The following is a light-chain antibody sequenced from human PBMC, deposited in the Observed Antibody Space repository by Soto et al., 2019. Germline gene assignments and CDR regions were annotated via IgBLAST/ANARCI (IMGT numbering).Light chain of an antibody. CDR2: AAS. J-gene: IGKJ2*01. CDR1: QSVSSNY. Sequence: EIVLTQSPGTLSLSPGERATISCRASQSVSSNYLAWYQQKPGQAPRLLIYAASSRATDSPDRFSGSGSGTDFTLTISMLEPEDSAVESCQQYGTCPHTFGPGTKLEIK. CDR3: QQYGTCPHT. V-gene: IGKV3-20*01.